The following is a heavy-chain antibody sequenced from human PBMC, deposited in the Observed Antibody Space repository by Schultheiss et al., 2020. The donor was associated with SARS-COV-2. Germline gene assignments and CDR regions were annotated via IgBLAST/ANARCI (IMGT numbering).Heavy chain of an antibody. J-gene: IGHJ4*02. CDR2: IYYSGST. V-gene: IGHV4-31*03. CDR1: GGSISSSSYY. Sequence: SETLSLTCTVSGGSISSSSYYWSWIRQHPGKGLEWIGYIYYSGSTYYNPSLKSRVTISVDTSKNQFSLKLSSVTAADTAVYYCARDASGYSSSWYYWGQGTLVTVSS. CDR3: ARDASGYSSSWYY. D-gene: IGHD6-13*01.